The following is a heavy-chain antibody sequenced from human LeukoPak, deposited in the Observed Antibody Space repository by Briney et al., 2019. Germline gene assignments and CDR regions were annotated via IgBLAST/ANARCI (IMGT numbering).Heavy chain of an antibody. CDR2: IYYSGST. J-gene: IGHJ4*02. CDR3: ARGLDGGRGNYFDY. D-gene: IGHD1-1*01. Sequence: SETLSLTCTVSGGSISSSSYCWGWIRQPPGKGLEWIGSIYYSGSTYYNPSLKSRVTISVDTSKNQFSLKLSSVTAADTAVYYCARGLDGGRGNYFDYWGQGTLVTVSS. V-gene: IGHV4-39*01. CDR1: GGSISSSSYC.